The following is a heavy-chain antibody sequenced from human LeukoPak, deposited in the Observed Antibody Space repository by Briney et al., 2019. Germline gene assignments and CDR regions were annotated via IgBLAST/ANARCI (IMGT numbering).Heavy chain of an antibody. Sequence: GGSLRLSCAASGFTFDDYAMHWVRQAPGKGLEWVANIKQDGSEKYSVDSVKGRFTISRDNAKNSLYLQMNSLGVEDTAVYYCARLGYCSSTRCYTSPSASFDYWGQGTLVTVSS. CDR2: IKQDGSEK. V-gene: IGHV3-7*01. D-gene: IGHD2-2*02. J-gene: IGHJ4*02. CDR1: GFTFDDYA. CDR3: ARLGYCSSTRCYTSPSASFDY.